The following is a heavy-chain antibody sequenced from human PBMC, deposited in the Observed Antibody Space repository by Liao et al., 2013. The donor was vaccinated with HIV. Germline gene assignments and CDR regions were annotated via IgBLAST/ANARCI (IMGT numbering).Heavy chain of an antibody. V-gene: IGHV4-34*02. Sequence: QVQLQQWGAGLLKPSETLSLTCGVYGGSLSGQYWAWIRQPPGRGLEWIGEIHHSGSTNYNPSLKSQVTISIDISNNQFSLKLNSVTAADTAMYYCASPQRPASFNLWGQGTMVTVSS. CDR3: ASPQRPASFNL. CDR1: GGSLSGQY. D-gene: IGHD2-2*01. J-gene: IGHJ3*01. CDR2: IHHSGST.